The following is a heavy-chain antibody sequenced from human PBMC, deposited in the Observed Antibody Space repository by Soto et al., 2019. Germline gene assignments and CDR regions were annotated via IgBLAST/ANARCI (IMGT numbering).Heavy chain of an antibody. J-gene: IGHJ4*02. CDR1: GFSVTNNY. V-gene: IGHV3-66*01. CDR3: ARGRGSTGYLGREHYFDY. CDR2: IDIGGNT. Sequence: EVQVVESGGGLVQPGGSLRLSCAASGFSVTNNYMNGVRQAPGKGLEWVSIIDIGGNTYYADSVKDRFTISRDNSRNTLYLHMGRLRAEDTAVYYCARGRGSTGYLGREHYFDYWGQGTLVTVSP. D-gene: IGHD2-2*01.